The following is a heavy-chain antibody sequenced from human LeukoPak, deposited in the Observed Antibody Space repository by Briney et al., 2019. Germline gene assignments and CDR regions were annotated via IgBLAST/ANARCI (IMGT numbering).Heavy chain of an antibody. CDR2: IRSDGSNK. CDR1: GFTFSTYD. J-gene: IGHJ5*02. V-gene: IGHV3-30*02. Sequence: GGSLRLSCAASGFTFSTYDMHWVRQAPGKGLEWVAFIRSDGSNKFYADSVKGRFSISRDNSKNTLYLQMNSLRAEDTAVYYCAKTSLRSSSWYGTAWGQGTLVTVSS. D-gene: IGHD6-13*01. CDR3: AKTSLRSSSWYGTA.